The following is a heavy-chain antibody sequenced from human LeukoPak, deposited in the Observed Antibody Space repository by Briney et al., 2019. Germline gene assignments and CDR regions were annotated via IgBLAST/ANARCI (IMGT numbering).Heavy chain of an antibody. V-gene: IGHV3-53*01. D-gene: IGHD4-17*01. CDR1: GFTFSSYG. CDR2: IYSGGST. J-gene: IGHJ4*02. Sequence: PGGSLRLSCAASGFTFSSYGMHWVRQAPGKGLEWVSVIYSGGSTYYADSVKGRFTISRDNSKNTLYLQMNSLRAEDTAVYYCARVARVSTVTTGPEPYYFDYWGQGTLVTVSS. CDR3: ARVARVSTVTTGPEPYYFDY.